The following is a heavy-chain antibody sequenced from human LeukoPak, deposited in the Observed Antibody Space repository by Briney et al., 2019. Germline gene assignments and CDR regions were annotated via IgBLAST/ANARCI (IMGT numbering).Heavy chain of an antibody. J-gene: IGHJ6*03. Sequence: GASVKVSCKASPDTFTRYGITWVRQAPGQGLEWMGWISAYNGNTNYAQKLQGRVTMTTDTSTSTAYMELRGLRSDDTAVYYCARFVDIVATINYYYYYYMDVWGKGTTVTISS. CDR2: ISAYNGNT. V-gene: IGHV1-18*01. CDR1: PDTFTRYG. CDR3: ARFVDIVATINYYYYYYMDV. D-gene: IGHD5-12*01.